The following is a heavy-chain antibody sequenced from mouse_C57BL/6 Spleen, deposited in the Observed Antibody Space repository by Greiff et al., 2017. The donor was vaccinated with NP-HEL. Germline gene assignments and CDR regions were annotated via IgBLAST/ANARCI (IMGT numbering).Heavy chain of an antibody. Sequence: VQGVESGAELARPGASVKLSCKASGYTFTSYGISWVKQRTGQGLEWIGEIYPRSGNTYYNEKFKGKATLTADKSSSTAYMELRSLTSEDSAVYFCARDERGFAYWGQGTLVTVSA. CDR1: GYTFTSYG. CDR3: ARDERGFAY. CDR2: IYPRSGNT. V-gene: IGHV1-81*01. J-gene: IGHJ3*01.